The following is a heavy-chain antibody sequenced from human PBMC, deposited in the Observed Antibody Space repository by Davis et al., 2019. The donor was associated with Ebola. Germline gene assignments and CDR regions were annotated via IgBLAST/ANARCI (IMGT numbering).Heavy chain of an antibody. Sequence: GESLKISCAASGFTFDFYAMSWVRQAPGKGLEWVSATTLSGGSTYYADSVKGRFTISRDNSRNTLYLQMNSLRAEDTAVYYCARGPTTGPYYYGMDVWGQGTTVTVSS. CDR3: ARGPTTGPYYYGMDV. J-gene: IGHJ6*02. CDR1: GFTFDFYA. D-gene: IGHD4-17*01. CDR2: TTLSGGST. V-gene: IGHV3-23*01.